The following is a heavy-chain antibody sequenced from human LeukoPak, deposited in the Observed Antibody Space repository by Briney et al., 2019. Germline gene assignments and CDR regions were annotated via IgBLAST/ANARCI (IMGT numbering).Heavy chain of an antibody. D-gene: IGHD2-8*01. Sequence: PGGSLRLSCAASGFTFSSYDMHWVRQATGKGLEWVSAIGTAGDTYYPGSVKGRFTISRENAKNSLYLQMNSLRAGDTAVYYCARLGFTKDAFYIWGQGTMGTASS. CDR1: GFTFSSYD. V-gene: IGHV3-13*01. CDR3: ARLGFTKDAFYI. CDR2: IGTAGDT. J-gene: IGHJ3*02.